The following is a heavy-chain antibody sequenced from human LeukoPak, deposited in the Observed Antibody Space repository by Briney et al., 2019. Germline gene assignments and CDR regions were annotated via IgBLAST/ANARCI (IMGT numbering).Heavy chain of an antibody. CDR2: INHSGST. CDR1: GGSFSGYY. J-gene: IGHJ5*02. D-gene: IGHD3-3*01. Sequence: RPLETLSLTCAVYGGSFSGYYWSWIRQPPGKGLEWIGEINHSGSTNYNPSLKSRVTISVDTSKNQFSLKLSSVTAADTAVYYCARVRFLEWMYMGNNWFDPWGQGTLVTVSS. V-gene: IGHV4-34*01. CDR3: ARVRFLEWMYMGNNWFDP.